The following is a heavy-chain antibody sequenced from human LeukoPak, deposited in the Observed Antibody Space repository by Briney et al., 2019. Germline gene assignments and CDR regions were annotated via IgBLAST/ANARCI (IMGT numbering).Heavy chain of an antibody. V-gene: IGHV3-48*03. CDR1: GFTFSSYE. CDR2: ISSSGSTI. J-gene: IGHJ4*02. Sequence: AGGSPRLSCAASGFTFSSYEMNWVRQAPGKGLEWVSYISSSGSTIYYADSVKGRFTISRDNAKNSLYLQMNSLRAEDTAVYYCARYPQGFGELTFDYWGQGTLVTVSS. CDR3: ARYPQGFGELTFDY. D-gene: IGHD3-10*01.